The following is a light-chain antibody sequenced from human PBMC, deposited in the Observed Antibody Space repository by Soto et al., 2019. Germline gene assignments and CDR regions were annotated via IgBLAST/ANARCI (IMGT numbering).Light chain of an antibody. CDR3: SSYTSSSTLV. Sequence: QSALTQHASVSGSPGQSITISCTGTSSDVGGYNYVSWYQQHPGKAPKPMIYEVSNRPSGVSNRFSGSKSGNTASLTISGLQAEDEADYYCSSYTSSSTLVFGTGTKVTVL. J-gene: IGLJ1*01. CDR2: EVS. V-gene: IGLV2-14*01. CDR1: SSDVGGYNY.